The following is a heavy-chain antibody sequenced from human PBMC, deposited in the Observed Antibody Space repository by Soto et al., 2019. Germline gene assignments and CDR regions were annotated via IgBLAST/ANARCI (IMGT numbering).Heavy chain of an antibody. V-gene: IGHV1-69*01. CDR2: IIPIFGTA. CDR1: GGTFSSYA. Sequence: QVQLVQSGAEVKKPGSSVKVSCKASGGTFSSYAISWVRQAPGQGLEWMGGIIPIFGTANYAQKFQGRVTITADESTSTAYMELSSLRSEDTAVYYCAREDRIAARTTGNYYYYYGMDVWGQGTTVTVSS. J-gene: IGHJ6*02. D-gene: IGHD6-6*01. CDR3: AREDRIAARTTGNYYYYYGMDV.